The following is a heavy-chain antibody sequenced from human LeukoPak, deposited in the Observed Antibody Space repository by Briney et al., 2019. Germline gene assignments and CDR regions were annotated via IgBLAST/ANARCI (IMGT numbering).Heavy chain of an antibody. CDR2: IIPIFGTA. CDR3: AREILLGYCSGGSCQGNNLDY. Sequence: GASVKVSCKASGGTFSSYAIGWVRQAPGQGLEWMGGIIPIFGTANYAQKFQGRVTITADESTSTAYMELSSLRSEDTAVYYCAREILLGYCSGGSCQGNNLDYWGQGTLVTVSS. J-gene: IGHJ4*02. CDR1: GGTFSSYA. D-gene: IGHD2-15*01. V-gene: IGHV1-69*13.